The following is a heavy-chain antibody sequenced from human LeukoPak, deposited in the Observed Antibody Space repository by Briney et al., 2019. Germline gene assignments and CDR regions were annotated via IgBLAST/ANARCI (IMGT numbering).Heavy chain of an antibody. Sequence: SETLSLTCAVYGGSFSGYYWSWIRQPPGKGLEWIGEINHSGSTNYNPSLKSRVTISVDTSKNQFSLKLSSVTAADTAVYYCARGYYNSSWYNRVRSAGWFDPWGQGTLVTVSS. V-gene: IGHV4-34*01. CDR2: INHSGST. J-gene: IGHJ5*02. D-gene: IGHD6-13*01. CDR3: ARGYYNSSWYNRVRSAGWFDP. CDR1: GGSFSGYY.